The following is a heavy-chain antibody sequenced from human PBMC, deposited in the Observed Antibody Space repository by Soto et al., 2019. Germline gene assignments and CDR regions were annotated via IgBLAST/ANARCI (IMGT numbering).Heavy chain of an antibody. CDR2: IYYSGST. CDR1: GGSISSSSYY. J-gene: IGHJ6*03. Sequence: SETPSLTCTVSGGSISSSSYYWGWIRQPPGKGLEWIGSIYYSGSTYYNPSLKSRVTISVDTSKNQFSLKLSSVTAADTAVYYCARDKDSSSSKGYMDVWGKGTTVTVSS. V-gene: IGHV4-39*02. CDR3: ARDKDSSSSKGYMDV. D-gene: IGHD6-6*01.